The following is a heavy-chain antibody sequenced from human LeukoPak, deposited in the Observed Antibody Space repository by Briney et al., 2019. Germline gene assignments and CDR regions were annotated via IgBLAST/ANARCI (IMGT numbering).Heavy chain of an antibody. CDR1: GYTFTSYG. J-gene: IGHJ3*02. D-gene: IGHD3-22*01. CDR3: ARADPHYYDSSGYYSHAFDI. Sequence: ASVKVSCKASGYTFTSYGISRVRQAPGQGLEWMGWISAYNGNTNYAQKLQGRVTMTTDTSTSTAYMELRSLRSDDTAVYYCARADPHYYDSSGYYSHAFDIWGQGTMVTVSS. CDR2: ISAYNGNT. V-gene: IGHV1-18*01.